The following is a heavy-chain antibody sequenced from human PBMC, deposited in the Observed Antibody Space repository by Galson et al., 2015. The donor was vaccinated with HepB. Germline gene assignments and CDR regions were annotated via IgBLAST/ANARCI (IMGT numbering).Heavy chain of an antibody. J-gene: IGHJ4*02. Sequence: CAISGDSVSSNSATWIWIRQSPPRGLEWLGRTYYRSKWYNDYATSVKSRISIDPDTSKNQFSLQLNSVTPEDTAVYYCARGSSARYFDYWGQGTLVTVSS. V-gene: IGHV6-1*01. CDR3: ARGSSARYFDY. CDR2: TYYRSKWYN. D-gene: IGHD6-19*01. CDR1: GDSVSSNSAT.